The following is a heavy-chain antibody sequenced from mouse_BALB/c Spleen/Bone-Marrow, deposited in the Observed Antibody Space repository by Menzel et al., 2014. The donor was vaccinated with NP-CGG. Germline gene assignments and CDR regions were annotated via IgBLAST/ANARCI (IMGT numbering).Heavy chain of an antibody. D-gene: IGHD1-2*01. Sequence: EVKLMESGPGLVKPSQSLSLTCSVTGYSITSGYYWNWIRQFPGNKLEWMGYISYDGSNNYNPSLKNRISITRDTSKNQFFLKLNSVTTEDTATYYCARVTARDWYFDVWGAGTTVTVSS. CDR2: ISYDGSN. CDR3: ARVTARDWYFDV. V-gene: IGHV3-6*02. J-gene: IGHJ1*01. CDR1: GYSITSGYY.